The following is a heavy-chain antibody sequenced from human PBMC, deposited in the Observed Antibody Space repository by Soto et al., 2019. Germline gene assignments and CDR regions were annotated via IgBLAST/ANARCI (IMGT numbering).Heavy chain of an antibody. CDR2: ISHGGST. J-gene: IGHJ4*02. CDR3: AREVSGIQGFDY. CDR1: GGSINSSYW. D-gene: IGHD1-20*01. V-gene: IGHV4-4*02. Sequence: QVQLQESGPGLVKPSETLSLTCVVSGGSINSSYWWNWVRQPPGKGLEWIGEISHGGSTNFNPSLKRRATITVDNSKNHLALKVDSVTAADTAVYYCAREVSGIQGFDYWGQGTLVTVSS.